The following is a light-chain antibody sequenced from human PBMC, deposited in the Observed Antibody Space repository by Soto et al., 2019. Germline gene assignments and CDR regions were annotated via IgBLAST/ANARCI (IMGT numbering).Light chain of an antibody. CDR3: HQYGYSPNT. Sequence: EIVLTQSPGTLSLSPGERVTLSCRASRSVSSRYLAWYQQKPGQAPRLLIYAASSRATGIPDRFSGSGSGTDFTLTISRLEPEDFAVYHCHQYGYSPNTFGQGTKLEIK. CDR1: RSVSSRY. J-gene: IGKJ2*01. V-gene: IGKV3-20*01. CDR2: AAS.